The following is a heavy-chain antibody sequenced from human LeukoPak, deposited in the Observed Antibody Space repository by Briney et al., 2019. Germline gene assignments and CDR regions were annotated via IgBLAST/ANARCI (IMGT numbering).Heavy chain of an antibody. V-gene: IGHV3-49*04. J-gene: IGHJ6*03. CDR2: ISSNGYGGTQ. CDR1: GFSFSSYG. CDR3: SRGDYYYGSGSYFRYYYMDV. Sequence: GGYLRLYCAASGFSFSSYGMSWVRQAPGKGLEWIAFISSNGYGGTQEYAASVKGRFTLSRDDSKRIAYLQMNSLKTEDTAVYYCSRGDYYYGSGSYFRYYYMDVWGKGTTVTISS. D-gene: IGHD3-10*01.